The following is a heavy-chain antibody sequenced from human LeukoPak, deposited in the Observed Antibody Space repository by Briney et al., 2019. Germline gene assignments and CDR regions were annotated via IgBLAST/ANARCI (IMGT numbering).Heavy chain of an antibody. J-gene: IGHJ6*02. Sequence: ASVQVSCKASGGTFSSYAISWVRQAPGQGLEWMGGIIPIFGTANYAQKFQGRVTITADESTSTAYMELSSLRSEDTAVYYCARGSVPIDIVVVPAARCLYGMDVWGQGTTVTVSS. V-gene: IGHV1-69*13. CDR1: GGTFSSYA. CDR3: ARGSVPIDIVVVPAARCLYGMDV. D-gene: IGHD2-2*01. CDR2: IIPIFGTA.